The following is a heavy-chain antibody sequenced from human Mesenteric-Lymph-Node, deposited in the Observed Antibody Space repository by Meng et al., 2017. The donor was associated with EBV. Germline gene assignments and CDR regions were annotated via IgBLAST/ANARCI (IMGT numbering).Heavy chain of an antibody. Sequence: QVQLVQSWAEVKKPGASVKVSCKASGYTFTGYYLHWVRQAPGQGLEWMGWINPNSGDTNYAQKFQGWVTMTRDTSINTAYMELSSLRSDATAVYYCATLPAASTPHFSAWGQGTLVTVSS. J-gene: IGHJ4*02. V-gene: IGHV1-2*04. CDR3: ATLPAASTPHFSA. D-gene: IGHD2-2*01. CDR2: INPNSGDT. CDR1: GYTFTGYY.